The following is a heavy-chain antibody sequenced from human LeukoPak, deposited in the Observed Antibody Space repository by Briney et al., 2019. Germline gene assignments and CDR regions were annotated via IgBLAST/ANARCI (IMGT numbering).Heavy chain of an antibody. CDR3: STTYYYDSSEGY. Sequence: PGRSLRLSCAASGFTFRSYGMQWVRQAPGKGLEWVGRIKSKTDGGTTDYAAPVKGRFTISRDDSKNTLYLQMNSLKTEDTAVYYCSTTYYYDSSEGYWGQGTLVTVSS. D-gene: IGHD3-22*01. J-gene: IGHJ4*02. CDR1: GFTFRSYG. V-gene: IGHV3-15*07. CDR2: IKSKTDGGTT.